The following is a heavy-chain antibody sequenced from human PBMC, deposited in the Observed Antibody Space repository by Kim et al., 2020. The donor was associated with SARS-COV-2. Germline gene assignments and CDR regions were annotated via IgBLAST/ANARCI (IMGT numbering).Heavy chain of an antibody. J-gene: IGHJ2*01. V-gene: IGHV1-18*01. D-gene: IGHD2-15*01. CDR3: ARDFKAAYGGNAGYFDL. Sequence: ASVKVSCKASGYSFTSYGISWVRQAPGQGLEWMGWISGYKGNTAVAPKLQGRVTFTADTSTTTAYMDLRSLRSDDTAVYYCARDFKAAYGGNAGYFDLWG. CDR1: GYSFTSYG. CDR2: ISGYKGNT.